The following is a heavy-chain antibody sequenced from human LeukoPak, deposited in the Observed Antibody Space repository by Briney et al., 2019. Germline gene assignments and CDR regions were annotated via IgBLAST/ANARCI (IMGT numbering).Heavy chain of an antibody. J-gene: IGHJ4*02. CDR1: GFTVGSNY. CDR2: IYSGGST. Sequence: GGSLRLSCAASGFTVGSNYMSWVRQAPGKGLEWVSVIYSGGSTYYADSVKGRFTISRDNSKNTLYLQMNSLRAEDTAVYYCAKRSSGSNFDYWGQGTLVTVSS. CDR3: AKRSSGSNFDY. V-gene: IGHV3-53*01. D-gene: IGHD1-26*01.